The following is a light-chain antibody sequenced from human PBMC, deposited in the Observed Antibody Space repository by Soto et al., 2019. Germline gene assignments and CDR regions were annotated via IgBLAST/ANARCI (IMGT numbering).Light chain of an antibody. CDR2: GAS. Sequence: EIVLTQSPGILSLSPGERATLSCRASQSVINNYLAWYQQKPGQAPRLLIYGASARATGIPDRFSGSGSGKDFTLNISIQEPEDFAVYYCRHYVISLPKSPSVPGTKVDIK. CDR1: QSVINNY. V-gene: IGKV3-20*01. J-gene: IGKJ3*01. CDR3: RHYVISLPKSP.